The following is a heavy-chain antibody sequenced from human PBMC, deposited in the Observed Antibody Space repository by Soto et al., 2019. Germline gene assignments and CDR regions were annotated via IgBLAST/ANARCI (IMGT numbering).Heavy chain of an antibody. D-gene: IGHD2-2*01. J-gene: IGHJ4*02. CDR1: GGSISSYY. CDR3: ARGPRGDYALGHFDY. CDR2: IYYSGST. V-gene: IGHV4-59*01. Sequence: QVQLQESGPGLVKPSETLSLTCTVSGGSISSYYWSWIRQPPGKGLEWIGYIYYSGSTNYNPSLKSRVTISVDTSKNQFSLKLSSVTAADTAVYYCARGPRGDYALGHFDYWGQGTLVTVSS.